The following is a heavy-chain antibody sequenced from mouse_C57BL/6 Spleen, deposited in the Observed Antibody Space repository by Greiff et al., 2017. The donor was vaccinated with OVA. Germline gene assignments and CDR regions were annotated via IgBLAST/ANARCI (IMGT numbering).Heavy chain of an antibody. D-gene: IGHD2-4*01. CDR3: ASTGDYDVRFAY. J-gene: IGHJ3*01. CDR1: GYSITSGYY. V-gene: IGHV3-6*01. CDR2: ISYDGSN. Sequence: EVKLQESGPGLVKPSQSLSLTCSVTGYSITSGYYWNWIRQFPGNKLEWMGYISYDGSNNYNPSLKNRISITRDTSKNQFFLKLNSVTTEDTATYYCASTGDYDVRFAYWGQGTLVTVSA.